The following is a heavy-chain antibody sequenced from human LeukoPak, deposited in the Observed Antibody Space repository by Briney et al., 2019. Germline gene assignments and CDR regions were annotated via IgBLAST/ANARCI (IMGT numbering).Heavy chain of an antibody. J-gene: IGHJ4*02. V-gene: IGHV3-33*01. CDR2: IWYDGSNK. Sequence: GRSLRLSCAASGFTFSSYGMHWVRQAPGKGLEWVAVIWYDGSNKYYADSVKGRFTISRDNSKSTLYLQMNSLRAEDTAVYYCARDGGYCSSTSCYEFDYWGQGTLVTVSS. CDR3: ARDGGYCSSTSCYEFDY. CDR1: GFTFSSYG. D-gene: IGHD2-2*01.